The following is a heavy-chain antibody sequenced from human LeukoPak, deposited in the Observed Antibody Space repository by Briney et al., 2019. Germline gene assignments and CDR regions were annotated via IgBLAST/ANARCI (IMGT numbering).Heavy chain of an antibody. J-gene: IGHJ5*02. V-gene: IGHV3-7*03. CDR2: IKTDGSEK. CDR3: ARDYTGYFP. CDR1: GFTISTYW. Sequence: PGGSLRLSCTASGFTISTYWMSWVRQAPGKGLEWVANIKTDGSEKYYVDSVKGRFTISRDNAKNSLYLQMNSLRAEDTAVYYCARDYTGYFPWGQGTLVIVSS. D-gene: IGHD3-9*01.